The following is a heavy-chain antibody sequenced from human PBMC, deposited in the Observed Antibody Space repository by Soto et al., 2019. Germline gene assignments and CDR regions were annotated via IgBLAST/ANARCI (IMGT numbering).Heavy chain of an antibody. Sequence: PGESLKISCKVSGYSFTSYYIGWVRQMPGKGLEWMGVIYPGDSDARYSPSFQGQVTISADKSVNTAYLQWSSLKASDTAMYYGARPSSNWHTCMDLWRQVNTGTVAS. CDR3: ARPSSNWHTCMDL. V-gene: IGHV5-51*01. J-gene: IGHJ6*01. CDR2: IYPGDSDA. CDR1: GYSFTSYY. D-gene: IGHD6-13*01.